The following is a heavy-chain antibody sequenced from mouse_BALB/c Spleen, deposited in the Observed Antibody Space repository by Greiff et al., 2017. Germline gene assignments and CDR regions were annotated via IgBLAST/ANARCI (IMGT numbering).Heavy chain of an antibody. V-gene: IGHV1-9*01. CDR3: ARKGGGYGYYYAMDY. J-gene: IGHJ4*01. CDR2: ILPGSGST. Sequence: QVHVKQSGAELMKPGASVKISCKATGYTFSSYWIEWVKQRPGHGLEWIGEILPGSGSTNYNEKFKGKATFTADTSSNTAYMQLSSLTSEDSAVYYCARKGGGYGYYYAMDYWGQGTSVTVSS. CDR1: GYTFSSYW. D-gene: IGHD2-2*01.